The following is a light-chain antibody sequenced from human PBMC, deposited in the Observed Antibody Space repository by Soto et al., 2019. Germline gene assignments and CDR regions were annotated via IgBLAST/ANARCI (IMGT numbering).Light chain of an antibody. CDR2: GAS. V-gene: IGKV3-15*01. CDR1: QSVSSN. J-gene: IGKJ1*01. Sequence: EIVMTQSPATLSVSPWERATLSCRASQSVSSNLAWYQQKPGQAPRLLSDGASTRATGSPARCSGSGSGTEVNLTSSSLQSEDFAVDYCQQYKNWPQTFGQGTKVDIK. CDR3: QQYKNWPQT.